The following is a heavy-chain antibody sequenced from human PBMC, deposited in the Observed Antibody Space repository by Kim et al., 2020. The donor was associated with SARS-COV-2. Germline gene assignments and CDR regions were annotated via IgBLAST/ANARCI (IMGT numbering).Heavy chain of an antibody. V-gene: IGHV3-7*01. J-gene: IGHJ5*02. CDR2: SEK. CDR3: ARGGSKFDP. Sequence: SEKYEVDSVKGRVTISRDNAKNARDLQMKSLRVEDTAVYYCARGGSKFDPWGQGTLVTVSS. D-gene: IGHD6-6*01.